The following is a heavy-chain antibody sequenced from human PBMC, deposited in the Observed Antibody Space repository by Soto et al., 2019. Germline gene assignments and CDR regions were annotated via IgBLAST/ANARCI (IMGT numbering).Heavy chain of an antibody. D-gene: IGHD2-15*01. CDR1: GGSISGYY. Sequence: SETLSLTCTVSGGSISGYYWSWIRQPPGKGLECIGYMYYSGSSHYNPSLKSRVTISVDTSKNQVSLRLSSVTAADTAVYYCARGRYCSGGSCYSTLDYWGQGTLVTVSS. V-gene: IGHV4-59*12. J-gene: IGHJ4*02. CDR2: MYYSGSS. CDR3: ARGRYCSGGSCYSTLDY.